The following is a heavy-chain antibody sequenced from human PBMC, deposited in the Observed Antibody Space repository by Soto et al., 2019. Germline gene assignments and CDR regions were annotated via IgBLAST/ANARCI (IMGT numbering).Heavy chain of an antibody. CDR1: GGSISSGGYS. CDR3: ARLVVAEYYFDY. D-gene: IGHD2-15*01. CDR2: IYHSGST. J-gene: IGHJ4*02. Sequence: SETLSLTCAVSGGSISSGGYSWSWIRQPPGKGLEWIGYIYHSGSTYYNQSLKSRVTISVDRSKNQFSLKLSSVTAADTAVYYCARLVVAEYYFDYWGQGTLVTVSS. V-gene: IGHV4-30-2*01.